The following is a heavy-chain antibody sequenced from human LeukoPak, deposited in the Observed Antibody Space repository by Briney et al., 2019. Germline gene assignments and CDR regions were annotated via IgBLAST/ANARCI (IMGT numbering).Heavy chain of an antibody. D-gene: IGHD3-22*01. V-gene: IGHV4-4*07. CDR3: ARAPSRYYSLYYFDY. Sequence: SETLSLTCTVSGGSISSYYWSWIRQPAGKGLEWIGRIYTSGSTNYNASLKSRVSMSVDTSKNQFSLKLSSVTAADTAVYYCARAPSRYYSLYYFDYWGQGTLVTVSS. J-gene: IGHJ4*02. CDR2: IYTSGST. CDR1: GGSISSYY.